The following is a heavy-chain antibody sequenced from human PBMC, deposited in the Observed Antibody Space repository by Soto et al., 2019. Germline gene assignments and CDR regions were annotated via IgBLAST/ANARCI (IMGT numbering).Heavy chain of an antibody. CDR2: MKPDDGGP. CDR1: GYILSDYC. CDR3: VRDLRRQWRRLDPESYTGMDV. D-gene: IGHD5-12*01. V-gene: IGHV1-2*02. J-gene: IGHJ6*02. Sequence: ASVKVSCKSSGYILSDYCIHWVREAPGQGLEWLGWMKPDDGGPNYAQNFQGRVIMTRDTSTDTDYMELTRLTSDDTAVYFCVRDLRRQWRRLDPESYTGMDVWGQGTTVTVSS.